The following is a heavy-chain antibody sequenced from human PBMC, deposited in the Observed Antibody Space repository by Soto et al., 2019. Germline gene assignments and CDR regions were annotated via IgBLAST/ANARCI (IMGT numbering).Heavy chain of an antibody. V-gene: IGHV1-18*01. D-gene: IGHD3-10*01. J-gene: IGHJ4*02. CDR2: ISAYNGNT. CDR1: GYTFTSYG. Sequence: ASVKVSCKASGYTFTSYGISWVRQAPGQGLEWMGWISAYNGNTNYAQKLQGRVTMTTDTSTSTAYMELRSLRSDDTAVYYCARTERLLWFGELFPNFDYWGQGTLVTVS. CDR3: ARTERLLWFGELFPNFDY.